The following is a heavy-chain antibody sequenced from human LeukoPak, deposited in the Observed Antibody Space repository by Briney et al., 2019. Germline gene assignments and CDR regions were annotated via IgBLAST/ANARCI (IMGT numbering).Heavy chain of an antibody. CDR2: IHHSGST. V-gene: IGHV4-39*01. J-gene: IGHJ4*02. Sequence: SETLSLTCTVSGDSISTTSYYWDWIRQPPGKGLEWIGSIHHSGSTNYNPSLKSRVTISVDTSKNQFSLKLSSVTAADTAVYYCARQGGLRPEYYFDYWGQGTLVTVSS. CDR3: ARQGGLRPEYYFDY. D-gene: IGHD4-17*01. CDR1: GDSISTTSYY.